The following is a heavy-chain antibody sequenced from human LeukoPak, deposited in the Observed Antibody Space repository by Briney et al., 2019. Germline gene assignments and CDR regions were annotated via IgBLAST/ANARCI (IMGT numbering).Heavy chain of an antibody. V-gene: IGHV4-30-4*08. CDR2: IYYSGST. CDR3: ARVRDIAVAPFDI. Sequence: PSETLSLTCTVSGGSISSGDYYWSWIRQPPGKGLEWIGYIYYSGSTYYNPSLKSRVTISVDTSKNQFSLKLSSVTAADTAVYYCARVRDIAVAPFDIWGQGTMVTVSS. J-gene: IGHJ3*02. D-gene: IGHD6-19*01. CDR1: GGSISSGDYY.